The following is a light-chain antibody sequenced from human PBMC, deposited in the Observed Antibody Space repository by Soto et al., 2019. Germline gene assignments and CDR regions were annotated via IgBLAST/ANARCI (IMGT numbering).Light chain of an antibody. Sequence: IVLTQSPATLSLSPGERATLSCRASQSVSSYLAWYQQKPDQAPRLLIYDASHRATGIPARFSGSGSGTDFTLTISSLEPEDFAVYYCQQRSNWPPAFGGGTKVEIK. J-gene: IGKJ4*01. V-gene: IGKV3-11*01. CDR1: QSVSSY. CDR3: QQRSNWPPA. CDR2: DAS.